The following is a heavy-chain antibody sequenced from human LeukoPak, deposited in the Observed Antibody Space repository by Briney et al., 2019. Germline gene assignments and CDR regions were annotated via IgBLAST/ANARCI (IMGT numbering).Heavy chain of an antibody. CDR1: GYTFTSYH. V-gene: IGHV1-46*01. CDR3: AGQTGEAASYYYYMDV. D-gene: IGHD7-27*01. CDR2: INPSGGST. Sequence: ASVKVSCKASGYTFTSYHMHWVRQAPGQGLEWMGIINPSGGSTSYAQKFQGRVTMTRDMSTSTVYMELSSPRSEDTAVYYCAGQTGEAASYYYYMDVWGKGTTVTVSS. J-gene: IGHJ6*03.